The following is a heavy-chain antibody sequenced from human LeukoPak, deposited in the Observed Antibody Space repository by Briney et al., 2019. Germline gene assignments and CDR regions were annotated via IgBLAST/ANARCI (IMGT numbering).Heavy chain of an antibody. CDR2: ISAYNGNT. Sequence: ASVKVSCKASGYTFTSYGISWVRQAPGQGLEWIGWISAYNGNTNYAQKLQGRVTMTTDTSTSTAYMELRSLRSDDTAVYYCARDGYSSGWSEVDYWGQGTLVTVSS. D-gene: IGHD6-19*01. CDR3: ARDGYSSGWSEVDY. J-gene: IGHJ4*02. CDR1: GYTFTSYG. V-gene: IGHV1-18*01.